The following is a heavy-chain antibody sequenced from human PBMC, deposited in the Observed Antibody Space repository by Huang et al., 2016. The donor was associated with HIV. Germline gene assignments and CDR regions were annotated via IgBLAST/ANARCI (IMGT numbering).Heavy chain of an antibody. CDR3: AKLHFRGVMWLGAFDI. J-gene: IGHJ3*02. D-gene: IGHD3-10*01. Sequence: EVQLLESGGGLVQPGGSLRLSCAASGFTFSSYAMSWVRQGPGKGLEWVSAMSGSGGSTYYADSVKGRFTISRDNSKNTLYLQMNSLRAEDTAVYYCAKLHFRGVMWLGAFDIWGQGTMVTVSS. V-gene: IGHV3-23*01. CDR1: GFTFSSYA. CDR2: MSGSGGST.